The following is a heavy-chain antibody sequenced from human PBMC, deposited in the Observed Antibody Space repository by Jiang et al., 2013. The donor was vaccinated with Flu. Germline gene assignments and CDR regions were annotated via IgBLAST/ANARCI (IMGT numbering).Heavy chain of an antibody. CDR2: INPKSGEA. D-gene: IGHD1-1*01. CDR1: GYTFTDTY. Sequence: SGAEVKKPGASVKVSCKASGYTFTDTYIHWVRQAPGQGLGQGVEYMGWINPKSGEAKYAQRFQGRVTMTRDTSIRTAYMELSSLRSDDTVVYYCARDRDRWKDFFDYWGQGTLVTVSS. V-gene: IGHV1-2*02. CDR3: ARDRDRWKDFFDY. J-gene: IGHJ4*02.